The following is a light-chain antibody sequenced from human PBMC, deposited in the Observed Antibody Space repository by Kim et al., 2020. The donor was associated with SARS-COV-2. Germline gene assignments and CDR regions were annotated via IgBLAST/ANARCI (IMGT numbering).Light chain of an antibody. CDR3: QTWDSVIL. Sequence: GAAVKLTCTLSGGNSRNAIAWQHHQTEKGARDLMTLNRNGSPNKGAGIPDRFSGSSSGAERYLTISSLQSEDEADYYCQTWDSVILFGGGTQLTVL. J-gene: IGLJ2*01. CDR2: LNRNGSP. CDR1: GGNSRNA. V-gene: IGLV4-69*01.